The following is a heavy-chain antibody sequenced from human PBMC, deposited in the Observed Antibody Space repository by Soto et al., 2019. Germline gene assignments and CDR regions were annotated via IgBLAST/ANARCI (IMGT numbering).Heavy chain of an antibody. D-gene: IGHD5-12*01. CDR3: ARESRDGYNYFDS. J-gene: IGHJ4*02. V-gene: IGHV1-69*05. CDR2: IIPIIGTA. Sequence: GASVKVSCKASGGTFSSYAISWVRQAPGQGLEWMGGIIPIIGTANYAQKLQGRVTITTDDTTTSLSLQMTSLRSEDTAFYYCARESRDGYNYFDSWGQGTLVTVSS. CDR1: GGTFSSYA.